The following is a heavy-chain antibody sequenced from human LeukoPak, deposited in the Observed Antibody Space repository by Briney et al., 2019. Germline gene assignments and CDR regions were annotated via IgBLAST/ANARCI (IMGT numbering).Heavy chain of an antibody. V-gene: IGHV3-33*01. CDR3: ARDSLRYSSGRIDY. CDR2: IWYDGSNK. CDR1: GFTFSSYG. Sequence: GGSLRLSCAASGFTFSSYGMHWVRQAPGKGLEWVAVIWYDGSNKYYADSVKGRFTISRDNSKNTPYLQMNSLRAEDTAVYYCARDSLRYSSGRIDYWGQGTLVTVSS. D-gene: IGHD6-19*01. J-gene: IGHJ4*02.